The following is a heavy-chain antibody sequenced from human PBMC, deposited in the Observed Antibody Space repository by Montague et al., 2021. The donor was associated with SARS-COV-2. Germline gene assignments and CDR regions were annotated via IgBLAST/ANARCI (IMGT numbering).Heavy chain of an antibody. J-gene: IGHJ4*02. D-gene: IGHD1-26*01. Sequence: SETLSLTCTVSGGSISSYYWSRIRQPPGKGLEWIGYIYYSGSTNYNPSLKSRVTILVDMSKNQFSLKLSSVTAADTAVYYCARGMGGSYLYYFDYWGQGTLVTVSS. CDR2: IYYSGST. CDR1: GGSISSYY. CDR3: ARGMGGSYLYYFDY. V-gene: IGHV4-59*01.